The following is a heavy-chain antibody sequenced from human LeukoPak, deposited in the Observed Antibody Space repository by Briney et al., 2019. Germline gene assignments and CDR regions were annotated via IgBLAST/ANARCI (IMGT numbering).Heavy chain of an antibody. CDR2: IWYDGSNK. CDR1: GFTFSSYG. CDR3: AKPKYSSGWYFDY. J-gene: IGHJ4*02. D-gene: IGHD6-19*01. Sequence: GGSLRLSCAASGFTFSSYGMHWVRQAPGKGLEWVAVIWYDGSNKYYADSVKGRFTISRDNSKNTLYLQMNSLRADDSAVYYCAKPKYSSGWYFDYWGQGTLVTVSS. V-gene: IGHV3-33*06.